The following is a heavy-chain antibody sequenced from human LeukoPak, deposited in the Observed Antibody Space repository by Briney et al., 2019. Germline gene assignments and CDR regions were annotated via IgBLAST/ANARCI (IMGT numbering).Heavy chain of an antibody. V-gene: IGHV5-51*01. CDR1: GYSFTSYW. D-gene: IGHD5-18*01. J-gene: IGHJ4*02. Sequence: EESLKISCKGSGYSFTSYWLGWVRQIPGKGLEWMGIIYPGDSDTRYSPSFQGQVTISVDKSISTAYLQWSSLKASDTAMYYCASPQRAYSLSWGQGTLVTVSS. CDR2: IYPGDSDT. CDR3: ASPQRAYSLS.